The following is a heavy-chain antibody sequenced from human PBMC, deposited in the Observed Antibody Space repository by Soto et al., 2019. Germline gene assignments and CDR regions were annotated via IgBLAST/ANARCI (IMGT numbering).Heavy chain of an antibody. V-gene: IGHV3-30-3*01. D-gene: IGHD4-17*01. J-gene: IGHJ4*02. CDR1: AFTFSDYA. CDR3: AGSYGDSVY. CDR2: ISYDGGNK. Sequence: QVQLVESGGGVVQPGRSLRLSCAGSAFTFSDYAMHWVRQDPGKGLEWVAVISYDGGNKYYADSVKGRFTSSRDNSKNTLSLQMNSLRPEDTAVYYCAGSYGDSVYWGQGTLVSVSS.